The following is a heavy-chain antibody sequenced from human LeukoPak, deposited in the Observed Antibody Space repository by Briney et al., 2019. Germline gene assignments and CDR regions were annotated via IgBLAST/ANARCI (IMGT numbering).Heavy chain of an antibody. CDR1: GFSIRSGYY. J-gene: IGHJ4*02. CDR3: AREVPVSLRFLEWENFDS. D-gene: IGHD3-3*01. Sequence: SETLSLTCTVSGFSIRSGYYWGYIRQPPGKGLEWIGSIYHSGCTYYNPSLRSRVTISVDTSKNQFSLKLSSVAAADTAVYFCAREVPVSLRFLEWENFDSWGQGALVTVSS. CDR2: IYHSGCT. V-gene: IGHV4-38-2*02.